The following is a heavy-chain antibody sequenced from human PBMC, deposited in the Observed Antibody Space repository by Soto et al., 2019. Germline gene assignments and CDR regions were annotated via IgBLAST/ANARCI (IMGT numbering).Heavy chain of an antibody. CDR3: ASSRRVTGYYTPMSWFDP. CDR2: IIPIFGTA. Sequence: GASVKVSCKASGGTFSSYAISWVRQAPGQGLEWMGGIIPIFGTANYAQKFQGRVTITRDTSASTAYMELSSLRSEDTAVYYCASSRRVTGYYTPMSWFDPWGQGTLVTVSS. D-gene: IGHD3-9*01. CDR1: GGTFSSYA. J-gene: IGHJ5*02. V-gene: IGHV1-69*05.